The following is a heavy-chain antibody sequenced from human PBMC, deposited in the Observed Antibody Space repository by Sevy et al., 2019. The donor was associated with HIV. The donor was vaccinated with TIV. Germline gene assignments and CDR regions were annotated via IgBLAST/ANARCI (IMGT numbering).Heavy chain of an antibody. CDR1: DASITTNY. CDR3: ARSRAYPRDSDDGFAN. V-gene: IGHV4-59*01. D-gene: IGHD2-21*01. J-gene: IGHJ3*02. Sequence: SETLSLTCLVSDASITTNYWSWIRQAPGKGLEWIGYFFHSGTTNYNRSLKSRVTISGDTSKNEFSLRLTSVTAADTDVYYCARSRAYPRDSDDGFANWGQGTMVPVSS. CDR2: FFHSGTT.